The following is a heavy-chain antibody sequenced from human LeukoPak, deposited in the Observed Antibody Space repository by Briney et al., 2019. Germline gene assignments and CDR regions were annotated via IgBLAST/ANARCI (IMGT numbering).Heavy chain of an antibody. CDR3: VRGPYSYDSSGAFDI. D-gene: IGHD3-22*01. Sequence: SQTLSLTCTVSGDSISSGDYYWSWIRQPAGEGLEWIGRISSSGSTNYNPSLKSRVTISVDTSKNQFSLKLSSVTAADTAVYFCVRGPYSYDSSGAFDIWGQGTMVTVSS. CDR2: ISSSGST. CDR1: GDSISSGDYY. J-gene: IGHJ3*02. V-gene: IGHV4-61*02.